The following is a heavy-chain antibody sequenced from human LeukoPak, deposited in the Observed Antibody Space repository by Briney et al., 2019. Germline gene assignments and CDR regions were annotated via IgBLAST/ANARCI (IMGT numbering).Heavy chain of an antibody. CDR1: GFTFSYYG. Sequence: GGSLRLSCAASGFTFSYYGMNWVRQAPGKGLECVSSMSSGSSYIYYADSVKGRFTISRDNAKNSLYLQMNSLRAEDTAVYYCARDSTSGYSYVDYWGQGTLVTVSS. CDR2: MSSGSSYI. CDR3: ARDSTSGYSYVDY. J-gene: IGHJ4*02. V-gene: IGHV3-21*01. D-gene: IGHD5-18*01.